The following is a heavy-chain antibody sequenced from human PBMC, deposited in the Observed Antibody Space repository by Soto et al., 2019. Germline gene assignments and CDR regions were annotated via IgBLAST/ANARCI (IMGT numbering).Heavy chain of an antibody. CDR2: IIPIFGTA. D-gene: IGHD6-19*01. V-gene: IGHV1-69*13. CDR3: ARPYSSGWYGWFDP. J-gene: IGHJ5*02. Sequence: GASVKVSCKASGGTFSSYAISWVRQAPGQGLEWMGGIIPIFGTANYAQKFQGRVTITADESTSTAYMELSSLRSEDTAVYYCARPYSSGWYGWFDPWGQGTLVTVSS. CDR1: GGTFSSYA.